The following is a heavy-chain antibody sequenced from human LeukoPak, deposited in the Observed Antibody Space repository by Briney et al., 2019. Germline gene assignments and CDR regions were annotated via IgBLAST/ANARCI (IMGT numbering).Heavy chain of an antibody. Sequence: GRSLRLSCAASGFTFSSYGMHWVRQAPGKGLEWVSVISHDGSSKYYADSVKGRFTISRDNSKNTLYLQMNSLRAEDTAVYYCAKGTDSRGWYPLDYWGQGTLVTVSS. CDR1: GFTFSSYG. CDR2: ISHDGSSK. J-gene: IGHJ4*02. CDR3: AKGTDSRGWYPLDY. V-gene: IGHV3-30*18. D-gene: IGHD6-19*01.